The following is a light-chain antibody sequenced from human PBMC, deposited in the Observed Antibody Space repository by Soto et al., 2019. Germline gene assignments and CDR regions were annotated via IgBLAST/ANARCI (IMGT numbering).Light chain of an antibody. CDR2: DAS. V-gene: IGKV3-11*01. Sequence: EIVLTQSPATLSLSPGERATLSCRASQSVSSYLAWYQQKPGQAPRLLIFDASNRATGIPARFSGSGSGTDFTLTISSLEPEDFAVYYCQQRRGTFGGGTK. CDR1: QSVSSY. J-gene: IGKJ4*01. CDR3: QQRRGT.